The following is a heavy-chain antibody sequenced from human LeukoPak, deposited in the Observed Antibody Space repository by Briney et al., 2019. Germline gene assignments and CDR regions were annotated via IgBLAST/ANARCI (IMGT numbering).Heavy chain of an antibody. CDR2: IYYSGST. Sequence: SETLSLTCAVSGGSISRGGYSWSWIRQPPGKGLEWIGYIYYSGSTNYNPSLKSRVTISVDTSKNQFSLKLSSVTAADTAVYYCARGEGITMTNTIDYWGQGTLVTVSS. J-gene: IGHJ4*02. CDR3: ARGEGITMTNTIDY. D-gene: IGHD3-22*01. CDR1: GGSISRGGYS. V-gene: IGHV4-61*08.